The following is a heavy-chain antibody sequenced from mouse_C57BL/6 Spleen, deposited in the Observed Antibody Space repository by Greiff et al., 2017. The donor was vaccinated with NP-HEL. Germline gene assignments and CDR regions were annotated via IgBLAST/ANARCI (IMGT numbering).Heavy chain of an antibody. CDR1: GYSITSGYD. D-gene: IGHD2-3*01. J-gene: IGHJ3*01. CDR3: AREGVYDGYAWFAY. Sequence: EVKLVESGPGMVKPSQSLSLTCTVTGYSITSGYDWHWIRHFPGNKLEWMGYISYSGSTNYNPSLKSRISITHDTSKNHFFLKLNSVTTEDTATYYCAREGVYDGYAWFAYWGQGTLVTVSA. CDR2: ISYSGST. V-gene: IGHV3-1*01.